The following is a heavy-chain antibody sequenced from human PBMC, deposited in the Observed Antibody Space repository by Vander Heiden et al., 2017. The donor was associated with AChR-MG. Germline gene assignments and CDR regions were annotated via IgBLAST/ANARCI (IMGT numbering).Heavy chain of an antibody. Sequence: VQLVESGVGAVQPGGSLRLSCAASGFTFSSYGKHWVRQAPGKGLEWVAFIRYDGSNKYYADSVKGRFTISRDNSKNTLYLQMNSLRAEDTAVYYCAKDPPRRQSAIGGYFDYWGQGTLVTVSS. D-gene: IGHD4-4*01. CDR1: GFTFSSYG. CDR3: AKDPPRRQSAIGGYFDY. J-gene: IGHJ4*02. CDR2: IRYDGSNK. V-gene: IGHV3-30*02.